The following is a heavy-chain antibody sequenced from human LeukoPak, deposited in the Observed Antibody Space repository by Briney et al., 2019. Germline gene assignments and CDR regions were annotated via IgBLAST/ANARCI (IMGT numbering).Heavy chain of an antibody. J-gene: IGHJ3*02. CDR2: IIPIFGTA. Sequence: SVKVSCKASGGTFSSYAISWVRQAPGQGLEWMGGIIPIFGTANYAQKFQGRVTITADESTSTAYMELSSLRSEDTAVYYCARRTHPYYDSSGYYYRAFDIWGQGTMVTVSS. CDR3: ARRTHPYYDSSGYYYRAFDI. D-gene: IGHD3-22*01. V-gene: IGHV1-69*01. CDR1: GGTFSSYA.